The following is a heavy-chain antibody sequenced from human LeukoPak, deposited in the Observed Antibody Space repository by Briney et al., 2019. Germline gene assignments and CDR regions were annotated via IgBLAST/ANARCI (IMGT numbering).Heavy chain of an antibody. Sequence: ASVTLSCKASGYTFTSYDINWVRQGTGQGLEWMGWMNPNSGNTGYAQKFQGRVTITRNTSISTAYMELSGLRSEDTAVYYCARGRSTGFPYYFEYWGQGTLVTVSS. CDR2: MNPNSGNT. V-gene: IGHV1-8*03. J-gene: IGHJ4*02. CDR1: GYTFTSYD. CDR3: ARGRSTGFPYYFEY.